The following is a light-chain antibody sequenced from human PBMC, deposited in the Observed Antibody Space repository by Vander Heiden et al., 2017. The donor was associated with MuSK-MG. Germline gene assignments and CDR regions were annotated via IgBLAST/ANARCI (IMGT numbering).Light chain of an antibody. J-gene: IGKJ1*01. CDR1: QSISSY. V-gene: IGKV1-39*01. CDR2: AAS. Sequence: DIQMTQSPSSLSASVGDRVTITCRASQSISSYLNWYQQKPGKAPKLLIYAASSLQSGVPSRFSGSGSGTDFTLTISSLQPEDFATYYSQQSYSTLWTFGQGTKLEIK. CDR3: QQSYSTLWT.